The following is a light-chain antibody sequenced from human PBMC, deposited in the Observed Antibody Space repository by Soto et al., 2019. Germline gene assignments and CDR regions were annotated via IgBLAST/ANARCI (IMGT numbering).Light chain of an antibody. Sequence: EIVLTQSPGTLSLSPGERATLSCRASRSVSSSYLAWYQQKPGQAPRLLIYGASRRATGIPDRFSGSGSGTDFTLTISRLEPEDFAVYYCQQYGSSPRTFGQGTKLEIK. V-gene: IGKV3-20*01. CDR3: QQYGSSPRT. CDR1: RSVSSSY. J-gene: IGKJ2*01. CDR2: GAS.